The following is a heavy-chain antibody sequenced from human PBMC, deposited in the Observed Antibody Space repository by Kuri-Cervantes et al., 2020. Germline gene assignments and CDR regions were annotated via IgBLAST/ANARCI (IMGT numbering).Heavy chain of an antibody. CDR1: GFTFSSYA. J-gene: IGHJ4*02. CDR2: ISGSGGST. Sequence: ETLSLTCAASGFTFSSYAMSWVRQAPGKGLEWVSAISGSGGSTYYADSVKGRFTISRDNSKKSLHLQMNSLRAEDTAVYYCARALIYGSGSPGGYWGQGTLVTVSS. V-gene: IGHV3-23*01. D-gene: IGHD3-10*01. CDR3: ARALIYGSGSPGGY.